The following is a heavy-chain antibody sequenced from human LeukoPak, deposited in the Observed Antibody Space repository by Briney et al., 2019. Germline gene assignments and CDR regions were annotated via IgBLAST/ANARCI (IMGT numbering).Heavy chain of an antibody. CDR2: IIPILGIA. V-gene: IGHV1-69*04. CDR3: ARDPSYSSGWYVDY. D-gene: IGHD6-19*01. CDR1: GGTFSSYA. Sequence: SVKVSCKASGGTFSSYAISWVRQAPGQGLGWMGRIIPILGIANYAQKFQGRVTITADKSTSTAYMELSSLRSEDTAVYYCARDPSYSSGWYVDYWGQGTLVTVSS. J-gene: IGHJ4*02.